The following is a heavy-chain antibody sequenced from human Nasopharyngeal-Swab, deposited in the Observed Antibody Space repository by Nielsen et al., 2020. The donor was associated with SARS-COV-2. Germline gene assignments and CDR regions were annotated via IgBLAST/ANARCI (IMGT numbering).Heavy chain of an antibody. CDR1: GFTFDDYA. D-gene: IGHD6-13*01. Sequence: SLKISCAASGFTFDDYAMHWVRQAPGKGLEWVPGISWNSGSIGYADSVKGRFTISRDNAKNSLYLQMNSLRAEDTALYYCAAGPPLYYYYYMDVWGKGTTVTVSS. CDR3: AAGPPLYYYYYMDV. J-gene: IGHJ6*03. V-gene: IGHV3-9*01. CDR2: ISWNSGSI.